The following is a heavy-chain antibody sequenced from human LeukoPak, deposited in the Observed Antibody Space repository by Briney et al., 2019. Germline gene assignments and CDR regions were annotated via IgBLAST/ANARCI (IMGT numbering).Heavy chain of an antibody. CDR3: TKAAPAVIYWFDP. CDR2: ISGSGGST. Sequence: GGSLRLSCAASGFTFSSYAMTWVRQAPEKGLEWFSAISGSGGSTYYADSVKSRFTISRDNSKNTLYLQMNSLRAEDTAVYYCTKAAPAVIYWFDPWGQGTLVTVSS. CDR1: GFTFSSYA. D-gene: IGHD2-2*02. V-gene: IGHV3-23*01. J-gene: IGHJ5*02.